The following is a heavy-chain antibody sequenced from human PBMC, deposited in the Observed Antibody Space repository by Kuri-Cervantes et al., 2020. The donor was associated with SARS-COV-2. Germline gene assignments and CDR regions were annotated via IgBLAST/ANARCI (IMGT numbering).Heavy chain of an antibody. V-gene: IGHV4-34*01. J-gene: IGHJ6*03. CDR1: GGSLSGSY. D-gene: IGHD2-15*01. CDR2: INHSGST. Sequence: GSLRLSCAISGGSLSGSYWSWIRQSPGKGLEWIGEINHSGSTNYNPSLKSRVTISVDTSKNQFSLKLSSVTAADTAVYFCARGQGVAVPVALLVFLGYYMDVWGKGTTVTVSS. CDR3: ARGQGVAVPVALLVFLGYYMDV.